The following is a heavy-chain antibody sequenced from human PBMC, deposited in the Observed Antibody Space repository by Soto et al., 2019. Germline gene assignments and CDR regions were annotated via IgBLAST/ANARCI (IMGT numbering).Heavy chain of an antibody. V-gene: IGHV4-4*02. CDR3: ARVWYYDILTGYYSVPYYFDY. CDR2: IYHSGST. Sequence: PSETLSLTCAVSGGSISSSNWWSWVRQPPGKGLEWIGEIYHSGSTNYNPSLKSRVTISVGKSKNQFSLKLSSVTAADTAVYYCARVWYYDILTGYYSVPYYFDYWGQGTLVTVSS. D-gene: IGHD3-9*01. J-gene: IGHJ4*02. CDR1: GGSISSSNW.